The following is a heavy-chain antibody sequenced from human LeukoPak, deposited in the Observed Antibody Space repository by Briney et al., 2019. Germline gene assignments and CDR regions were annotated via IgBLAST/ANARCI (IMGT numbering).Heavy chain of an antibody. CDR1: GFTFSKYG. CDR2: ITASCGRT. D-gene: IGHD4-17*01. Sequence: PGGSLRLSCTASGFTFSKYGMSWVRQTPGKGLEWVSDITASCGRTHYADFVEGRFTISRDNSKITLFLQMNNLTADDTAVYYCAKEHADYGDYGNFDYWGRGTLVTVSS. V-gene: IGHV3-23*01. CDR3: AKEHADYGDYGNFDY. J-gene: IGHJ4*02.